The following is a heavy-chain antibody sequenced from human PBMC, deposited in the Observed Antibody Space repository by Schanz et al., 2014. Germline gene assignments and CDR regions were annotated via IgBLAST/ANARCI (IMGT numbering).Heavy chain of an antibody. V-gene: IGHV3-11*01. CDR2: INGGGETT. CDR3: ARGNYGMDV. J-gene: IGHJ6*02. Sequence: QVHLVESGGGLAKPGGSLRLSCAASGFTFSDYYMTWIRQDPGKGLEWVSYINGGGETTYYADSVRGRFTISRDNAKNSLFLQMNSLRGEDTAKYYCARGNYGMDVWGQGTTVTVSS. CDR1: GFTFSDYY.